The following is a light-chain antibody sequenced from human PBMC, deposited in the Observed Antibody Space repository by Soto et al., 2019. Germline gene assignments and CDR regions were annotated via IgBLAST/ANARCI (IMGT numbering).Light chain of an antibody. CDR2: AAS. V-gene: IGKV1-39*01. CDR1: QSISRY. J-gene: IGKJ4*01. Sequence: DIPMTQSPSSLSASVGDRVTITCRASQSISRYLNWYQQRPGKAPKFLIYAASTLKRGVPSRFSGSGFGTEFTLTSSSLQPEDFATYYCQQSHSTPLTFDGGTKVEIK. CDR3: QQSHSTPLT.